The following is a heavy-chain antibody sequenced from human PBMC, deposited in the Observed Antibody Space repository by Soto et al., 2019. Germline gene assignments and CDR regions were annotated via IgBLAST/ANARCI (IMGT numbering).Heavy chain of an antibody. J-gene: IGHJ1*01. V-gene: IGHV1-46*01. CDR3: ARGGIVLMVYAIEEGYFQH. D-gene: IGHD2-8*01. CDR2: INPSGGST. CDR1: GYTFTSYY. Sequence: ASVKVSCKASGYTFTSYYMHWVRQAPGQGLEWMGIINPSGGSTSYARKFQGRVTMTRDTSTSTVYMELSSLRSEDTAVYYCARGGIVLMVYAIEEGYFQHRGQGTLVTVSS.